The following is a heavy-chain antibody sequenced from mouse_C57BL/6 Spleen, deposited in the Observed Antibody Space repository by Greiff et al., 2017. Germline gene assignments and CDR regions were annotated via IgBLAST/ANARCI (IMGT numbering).Heavy chain of an antibody. CDR2: INPSNGGT. CDR1: GYTFTSYW. J-gene: IGHJ2*01. Sequence: QVQLQQPGTELVKPGASVKLSCKASGYTFTSYWMHWVKQRPGQGLEWIGNINPSNGGTNYNEKFKSKATLTVDKSSSTAYMQLSSLTSEDSAVYYCARYSYDYDGEDYFDYWGQGTTLTVSS. CDR3: ARYSYDYDGEDYFDY. D-gene: IGHD2-4*01. V-gene: IGHV1-53*01.